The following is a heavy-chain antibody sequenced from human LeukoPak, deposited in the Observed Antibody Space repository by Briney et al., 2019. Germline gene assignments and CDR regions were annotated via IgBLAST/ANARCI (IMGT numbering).Heavy chain of an antibody. V-gene: IGHV3-23*01. CDR3: AKDNYYDSSGYYYD. J-gene: IGHJ4*02. CDR2: ISGSGGST. Sequence: GGSLGLSCAASGFTFSSYAMSWVRQAPGKGLEWVSAISGSGGSTYYADSVKGRFTISRDNSKNTLYLQMNSLRAEDTAVYYCAKDNYYDSSGYYYDWGQGTLVTVSS. D-gene: IGHD3-22*01. CDR1: GFTFSSYA.